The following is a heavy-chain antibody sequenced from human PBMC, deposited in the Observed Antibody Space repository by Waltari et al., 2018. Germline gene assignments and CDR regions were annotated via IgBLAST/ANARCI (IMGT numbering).Heavy chain of an antibody. CDR3: ARGGYYYDTLGDS. J-gene: IGHJ5*01. CDR1: DDSTRYSSYF. CDR2: GYISGTT. V-gene: IGHV4-39*07. Sequence: LQLQESGPGLVKASETLSLNCTVSDDSTRYSSYFWGWIRQPPGKGLEWIGSGYISGTTNYNPSLKGRVTMSLETSKNQFSLKLKSVTAADTAVYYCARGGYYYDTLGDSWGQGTLVTVSS. D-gene: IGHD3-22*01.